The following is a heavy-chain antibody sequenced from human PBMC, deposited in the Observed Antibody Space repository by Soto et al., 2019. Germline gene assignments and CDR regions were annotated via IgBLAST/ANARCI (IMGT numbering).Heavy chain of an antibody. CDR2: LSHDGSDK. CDR3: ARHLSHLKYGWFDP. Sequence: PGGSLRLSCATSGFTFSSYWMSWVRQPPGKGLEWVAPLSHDGSDKYYADSVKGRLTISRDNSKNTLYLQMNSLRVEDTAVYYCARHLSHLKYGWFDPWGPGTLVTVSS. D-gene: IGHD3-3*02. V-gene: IGHV3-30*03. CDR1: GFTFSSYW. J-gene: IGHJ5*02.